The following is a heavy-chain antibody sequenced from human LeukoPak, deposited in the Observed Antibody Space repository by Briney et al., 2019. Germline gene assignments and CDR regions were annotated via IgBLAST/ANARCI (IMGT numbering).Heavy chain of an antibody. CDR1: GYTFTGYY. Sequence: ASVKVSCKASGYTFTGYYMHWVRQAPGQGLEWMGRINPNSGGTNYAQKFQGRVTMTRDTSISTAYMELSRLRSDDTAVYYCARDPPRATMVRGAGGDYWGQGTLVTVSS. D-gene: IGHD3-10*01. CDR3: ARDPPRATMVRGAGGDY. J-gene: IGHJ4*02. V-gene: IGHV1-2*06. CDR2: INPNSGGT.